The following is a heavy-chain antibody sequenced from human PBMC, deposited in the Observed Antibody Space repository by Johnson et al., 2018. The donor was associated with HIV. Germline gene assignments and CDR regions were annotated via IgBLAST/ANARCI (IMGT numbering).Heavy chain of an antibody. Sequence: EVQLVESGGGLVQPGGSLRLSCAASGFTFDEYAMHWVRQAPGKGLGWVSVIYSGGSTSYADSVKARFTISRDNSKNTLYLQMNSLRAEDTAVYYCAKPPFYAFDIWGQGTMVTVSS. CDR2: IYSGGST. CDR1: GFTFDEYA. CDR3: AKPPFYAFDI. V-gene: IGHV3-66*04. J-gene: IGHJ3*02.